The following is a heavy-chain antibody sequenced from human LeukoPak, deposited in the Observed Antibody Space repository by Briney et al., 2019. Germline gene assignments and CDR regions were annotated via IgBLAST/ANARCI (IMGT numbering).Heavy chain of an antibody. V-gene: IGHV1-2*02. Sequence: ASVKVSCKASGYTFTGYYMHWVRQAPGQGLEWMGWINPNSGGTNYAQKFQGRVTMTRDTSISTAYMELSRLRSDDTAVYYCARDTLPMITFGGVISTFDPWGQGTLVTVSS. CDR2: INPNSGGT. J-gene: IGHJ5*02. CDR3: ARDTLPMITFGGVISTFDP. D-gene: IGHD3-16*02. CDR1: GYTFTGYY.